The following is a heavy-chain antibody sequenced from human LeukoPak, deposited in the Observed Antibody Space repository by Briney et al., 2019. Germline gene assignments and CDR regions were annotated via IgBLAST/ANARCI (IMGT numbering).Heavy chain of an antibody. CDR1: GYTFTSYG. J-gene: IGHJ4*02. D-gene: IGHD2-2*03. CDR2: IGAYNGNT. CDR3: ARDYGYCSSTSCFIYFDY. Sequence: ASVKVSCKASGYTFTSYGISWVRQAPGQGLEWMGWIGAYNGNTNYAQKLQGRVTMTTDTSTSTAYMELRSLRSDDTAVYYCARDYGYCSSTSCFIYFDYWGQGTLVTVSS. V-gene: IGHV1-18*01.